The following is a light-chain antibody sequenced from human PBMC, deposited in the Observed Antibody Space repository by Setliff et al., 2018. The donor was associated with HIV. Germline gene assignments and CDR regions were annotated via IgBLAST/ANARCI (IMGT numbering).Light chain of an antibody. V-gene: IGLV2-14*03. CDR2: DVS. CDR3: SSYTSDSSLV. Sequence: QSALTQPRSVSGSPGQSVTISCTGTSSDVGENNYVSWYQDHPGKAPKLMIYDVSHRPSGVSDRFSGSKSGNTASLTISGLQAEDEGDYYCSSYTSDSSLVFGTGTKVTVL. J-gene: IGLJ1*01. CDR1: SSDVGENNY.